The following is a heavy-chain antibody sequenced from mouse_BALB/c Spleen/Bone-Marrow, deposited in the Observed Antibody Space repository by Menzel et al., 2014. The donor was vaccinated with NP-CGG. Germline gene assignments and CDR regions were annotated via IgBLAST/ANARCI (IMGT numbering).Heavy chain of an antibody. CDR2: INSGGTYI. CDR1: GFTFSTYA. V-gene: IGHV5-9-3*01. CDR3: ARPRMVTTSFDV. Sequence: EVKLMESGGGLVKPGGSLKLSCAASGFTFSTYAMSWVRRTPEKRLEWVATINSGGTYIYYADSVKGRFTISRDNAKNTLYLQMSSLRSEDTAMFYCARPRMVTTSFDVWGAGTTVTVSS. D-gene: IGHD2-2*01. J-gene: IGHJ1*01.